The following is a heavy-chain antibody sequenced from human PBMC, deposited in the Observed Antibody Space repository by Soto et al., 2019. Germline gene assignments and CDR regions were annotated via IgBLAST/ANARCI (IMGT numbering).Heavy chain of an antibody. V-gene: IGHV1-46*03. CDR3: ARDHNYYGSGSPQFDY. D-gene: IGHD3-10*01. CDR2: INPSGGST. Sequence: ASVKVSCKASGYTFTSYYMHWVRQAPGQGLEWMGIINPSGGSTSYAQKFQGRVTMTRDTSTSTVYMELSSLRSEDTAVYYCARDHNYYGSGSPQFDYWGQGTLVTVSS. CDR1: GYTFTSYY. J-gene: IGHJ4*02.